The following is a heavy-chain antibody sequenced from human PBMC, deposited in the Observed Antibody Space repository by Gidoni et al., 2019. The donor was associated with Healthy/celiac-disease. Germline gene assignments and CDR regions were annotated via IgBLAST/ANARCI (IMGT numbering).Heavy chain of an antibody. V-gene: IGHV4-34*01. CDR1: GGSFSGYY. CDR3: ARGPIHYYYYGMDV. CDR2: INHSGST. Sequence: QVQLQQWGAGLLKPSETLSLTCAVYGGSFSGYYWSWIRQPPGKGLEWIGEINHSGSTNYNPSLKSRVTISVDTSKNQFSLKLSSVTAADTAVYYCARGPIHYYYYGMDVWGQGTTVTVSS. J-gene: IGHJ6*02.